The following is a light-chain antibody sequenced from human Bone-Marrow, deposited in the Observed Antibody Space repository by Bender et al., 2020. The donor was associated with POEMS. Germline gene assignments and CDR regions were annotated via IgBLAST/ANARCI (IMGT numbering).Light chain of an antibody. CDR1: SSDVGTYNL. CDR3: SSYGSSITYV. Sequence: QSALTQPASVSGSPGQSVTISCTGSSSDVGTYNLVSWYQHHPGKAPKLMIYAVTYRPSGVSNRFSGSKSGNTASLSISRLQPEDEADYYCSSYGSSITYVFGTGTKVTVL. CDR2: AVT. J-gene: IGLJ1*01. V-gene: IGLV2-14*02.